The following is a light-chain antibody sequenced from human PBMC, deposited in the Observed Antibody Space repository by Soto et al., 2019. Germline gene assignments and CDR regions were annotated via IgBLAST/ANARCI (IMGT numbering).Light chain of an antibody. Sequence: EVVLAQSPVTLSLSPGERSTLSCRASQSVSSYLAWYQQKPGQAPRLLIYDVSNRATGIPARFSGSGSGTDFTLTISRLEPEDFAVYYCQQRNYWQVTFGQGTRLEIK. CDR3: QQRNYWQVT. J-gene: IGKJ5*01. CDR2: DVS. CDR1: QSVSSY. V-gene: IGKV3-11*01.